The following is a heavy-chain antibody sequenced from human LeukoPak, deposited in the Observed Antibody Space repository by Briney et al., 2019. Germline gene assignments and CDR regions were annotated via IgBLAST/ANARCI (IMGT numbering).Heavy chain of an antibody. CDR1: GYTFTSYG. CDR2: ISAYNGNT. Sequence: ASVKVSCKASGYTFTSYGISWVRQAPGQGLEWMGWISAYNGNTNYAQKLQGRVTMTTDTSTSTAYMELRSLRSDDTAVYYCARGSMGREVIDPIDYWGQGTLVTVSS. D-gene: IGHD3-10*01. CDR3: ARGSMGREVIDPIDY. J-gene: IGHJ4*02. V-gene: IGHV1-18*01.